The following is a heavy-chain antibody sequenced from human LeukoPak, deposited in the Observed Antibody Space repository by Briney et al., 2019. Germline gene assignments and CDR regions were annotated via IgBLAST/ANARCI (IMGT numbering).Heavy chain of an antibody. CDR3: ARDSSMLRGPLVIYYFDF. V-gene: IGHV3-23*01. CDR1: GFSFSSYA. J-gene: IGHJ4*02. D-gene: IGHD3-16*01. Sequence: GGSLRLSCATSGFSFSSYAMSWVRQAPGKGLEWVSAMSSSDDGRYYAASVRGRFTISRDTSKNTLYLQMNSLRVEDTAIYYCARDSSMLRGPLVIYYFDFWGQGTLVTVSS. CDR2: MSSSDDGR.